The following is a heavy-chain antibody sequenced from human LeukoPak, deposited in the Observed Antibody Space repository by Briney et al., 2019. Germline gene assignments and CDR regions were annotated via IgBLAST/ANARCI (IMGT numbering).Heavy chain of an antibody. V-gene: IGHV1-18*01. Sequence: ASVKVSCKASGYTFTNYGITWMRQAPGQGLEWMGWISPYNANTDYAQKLQGRVAMTTDTSTATAYMELWSLRSDDTAVYYCARDHLASGSYSSGERVYWGQGTLATVSS. CDR2: ISPYNANT. CDR1: GYTFTNYG. J-gene: IGHJ4*02. D-gene: IGHD1-26*01. CDR3: ARDHLASGSYSSGERVY.